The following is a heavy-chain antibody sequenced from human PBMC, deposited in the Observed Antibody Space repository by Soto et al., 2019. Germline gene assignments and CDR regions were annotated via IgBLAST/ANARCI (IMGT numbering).Heavy chain of an antibody. Sequence: SETLSLTCTVSGGSISSSSYYWGWIRQPPGKGLEWIGSIYYSGSTYYNPSLKSRVTISVDTCKNQFSLKLSSVTAADTAVYYCARQVRGYYGSGTPSRYYGMDVWGQGTTVT. CDR1: GGSISSSSYY. CDR2: IYYSGST. V-gene: IGHV4-39*01. J-gene: IGHJ6*02. CDR3: ARQVRGYYGSGTPSRYYGMDV. D-gene: IGHD3-10*01.